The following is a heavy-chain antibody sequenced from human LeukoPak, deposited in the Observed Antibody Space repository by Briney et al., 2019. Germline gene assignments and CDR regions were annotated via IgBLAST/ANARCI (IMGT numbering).Heavy chain of an antibody. CDR1: GFTFSSYT. CDR2: IGRSGEYI. V-gene: IGHV3-21*05. J-gene: IGHJ4*02. Sequence: PGGSLRLSCAASGFTFSSYTMNWVRQAPGKGLEWLSYIGRSGEYIDYADSVKGRFTISRDNGQNSLYLQMNSLRAVDTAVYYCASAFNYYDSSGYYSYYFDYWGQGTLVTVSS. D-gene: IGHD3-22*01. CDR3: ASAFNYYDSSGYYSYYFDY.